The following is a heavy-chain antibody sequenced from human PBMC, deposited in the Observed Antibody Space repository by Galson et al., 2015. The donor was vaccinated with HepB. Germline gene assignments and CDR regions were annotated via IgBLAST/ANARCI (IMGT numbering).Heavy chain of an antibody. CDR3: ARPYSSSSWYYYYGMDV. Sequence: SLRLSCADSGFTVSSNYMSWVRQAPGKGLEWVSVIYSGGSTYYADSVKGRFTISRDNSKNTLYLQMNSLRAEDTAVYYCARPYSSSSWYYYYGMDVWGQGTTVTVSS. V-gene: IGHV3-53*01. CDR1: GFTVSSNY. CDR2: IYSGGST. D-gene: IGHD6-13*01. J-gene: IGHJ6*02.